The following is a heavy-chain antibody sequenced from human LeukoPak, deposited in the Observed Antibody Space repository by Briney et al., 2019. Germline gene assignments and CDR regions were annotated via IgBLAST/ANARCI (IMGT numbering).Heavy chain of an antibody. D-gene: IGHD1-26*01. J-gene: IGHJ4*02. V-gene: IGHV1-2*02. CDR2: INPNSGGT. CDR3: ARDSIVGAREFDY. Sequence: ASVKVSCKASAYIFTSYYMHWVRQAPGQGLEWMGWINPNSGGTNYAQKFQGRVTMTRDTSISTAYMELSRLRSDDTAVYYCARDSIVGAREFDYWGQGTLVTVSS. CDR1: AYIFTSYY.